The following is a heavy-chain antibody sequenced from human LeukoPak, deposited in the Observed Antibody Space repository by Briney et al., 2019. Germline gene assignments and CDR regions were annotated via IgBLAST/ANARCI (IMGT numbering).Heavy chain of an antibody. J-gene: IGHJ6*03. CDR2: ISTTSSSSYI. Sequence: GGSLRLSCAASGFTFSRYAMNWVRQAPGKGLEWVSSISTTSSSSYIHSADSMKGRFTISRDNAKSSLYLQMNSLRAEDTAVYYCARVMAGYSYMDVWGKGTTVTVSS. D-gene: IGHD3-10*01. V-gene: IGHV3-21*01. CDR3: ARVMAGYSYMDV. CDR1: GFTFSRYA.